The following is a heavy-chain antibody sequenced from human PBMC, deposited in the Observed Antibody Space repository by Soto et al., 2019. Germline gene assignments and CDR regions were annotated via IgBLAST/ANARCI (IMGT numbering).Heavy chain of an antibody. D-gene: IGHD2-8*01. CDR3: ARDHGYCTNGVCPVWFDP. J-gene: IGHJ5*02. CDR1: GDSVSSNSAA. V-gene: IGHV6-1*01. Sequence: PSLTCVISGDSVSSNSAAWNWIRQSPSRGLEWLGRTYYRSKWYNDYAVSVKSRITINPDTSKNQFSLQLNSVTPEDTAVYYCARDHGYCTNGVCPVWFDPWGQGTLVTVSS. CDR2: TYYRSKWYN.